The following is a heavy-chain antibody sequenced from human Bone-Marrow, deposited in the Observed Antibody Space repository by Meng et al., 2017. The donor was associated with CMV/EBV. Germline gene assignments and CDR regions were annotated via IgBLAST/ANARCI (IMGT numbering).Heavy chain of an antibody. D-gene: IGHD6-6*01. J-gene: IGHJ4*02. CDR3: AKDHLAARPTYFYY. CDR1: GFTFSSYS. CDR2: ISSSSSTI. Sequence: GESLKISCAASGFTFSSYSMNWVRQAPGKGLEWVSYISSSSSTIYYADSVKGRFTISRDNAKNSLYLQMNSLRAEDTAVYYCAKDHLAARPTYFYYWGQGTLVTVSS. V-gene: IGHV3-48*04.